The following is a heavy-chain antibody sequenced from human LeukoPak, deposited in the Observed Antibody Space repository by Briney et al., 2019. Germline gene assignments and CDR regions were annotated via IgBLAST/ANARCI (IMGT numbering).Heavy chain of an antibody. D-gene: IGHD4-17*01. V-gene: IGHV3-23*01. J-gene: IGHJ4*02. CDR3: AKSTTVYGDSADY. CDR2: ISGSGGGT. CDR1: GFTFSSHG. Sequence: GGSLGLSCAASGFTFSSHGMHWVRQAPGKGLEWVSTISGSGGGTYYADSVKGRFTISRDNSKNTLYLQMNSLRAEDTAVYYCAKSTTVYGDSADYWGQGTLVTVSS.